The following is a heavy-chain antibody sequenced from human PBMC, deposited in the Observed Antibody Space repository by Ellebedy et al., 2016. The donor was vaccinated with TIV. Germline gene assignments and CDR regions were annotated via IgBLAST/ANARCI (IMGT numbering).Heavy chain of an antibody. J-gene: IGHJ4*02. V-gene: IGHV4-59*01. CDR2: VYYSGST. D-gene: IGHD6-6*01. CDR1: GGSMGSNY. CDR3: ARGSGRPDY. Sequence: MPSETLSLTCSVSGGSMGSNYWSWIRQPPGKGLEWLGYVYYSGSTNYNPSLGSRVTISVDTSKNQFSLNVRSVTAADTAVYYCARGSGRPDYWGQGTLVTVSS.